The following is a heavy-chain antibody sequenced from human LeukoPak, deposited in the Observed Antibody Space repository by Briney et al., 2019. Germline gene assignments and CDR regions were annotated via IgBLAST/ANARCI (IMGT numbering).Heavy chain of an antibody. CDR2: IYPSDSHT. J-gene: IGHJ4*02. CDR1: GYSFPNYW. D-gene: IGHD3-22*01. CDR3: ARQDGSALYYFDS. V-gene: IGHV5-51*01. Sequence: GESLNISCKASGYSFPNYWIVWVRQMPGKGLEWMVVIYPSDSHTRYSPSFQGQVTISADKSISTAYLQWSSLKASDTAVYYCARQDGSALYYFDSWGQRTLVAVSS.